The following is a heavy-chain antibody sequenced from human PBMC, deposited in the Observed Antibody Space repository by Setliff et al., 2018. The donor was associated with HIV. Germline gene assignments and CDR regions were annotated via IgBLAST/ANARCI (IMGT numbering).Heavy chain of an antibody. Sequence: GGSLRLSCEASGFTFTDAWMNWVRQAPGKGLEWVGRIKSKSDGETTDYAAPVKGRFTISRHDSRETVYLQMNSLKSEDTAVYYCARDEAIEGALTYFDLWGRGTLVTVSS. J-gene: IGHJ2*01. CDR2: IKSKSDGETT. V-gene: IGHV3-15*01. CDR3: ARDEAIEGALTYFDL. CDR1: GFTFTDAW. D-gene: IGHD1-26*01.